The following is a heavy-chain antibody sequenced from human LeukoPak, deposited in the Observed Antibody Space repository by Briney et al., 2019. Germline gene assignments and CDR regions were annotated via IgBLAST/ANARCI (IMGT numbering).Heavy chain of an antibody. V-gene: IGHV4-34*01. CDR1: GGSFSGYY. D-gene: IGHD3-9*01. CDR2: INHSGST. CDR3: ARVGSHYDILTGYYLRGTSFDY. Sequence: SETLSLTCAVYGGSFSGYYWSWIRQPPGKGLEWIGEINHSGSTNYNPSLKSRVTISVDTSKNQFSLKLSSVTAADTAVYYCARVGSHYDILTGYYLRGTSFDYWGQGTLVTVSS. J-gene: IGHJ4*02.